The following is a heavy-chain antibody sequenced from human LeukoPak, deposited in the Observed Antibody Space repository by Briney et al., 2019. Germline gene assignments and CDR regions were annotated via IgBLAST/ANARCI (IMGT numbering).Heavy chain of an antibody. J-gene: IGHJ4*02. Sequence: GGSLRLSCTASGLTFGDHAMSWVRQAPGKGLEWVGFIRSKAYGGTTEYAASVKGRFTISRDDSKSIAYLQMNSLKTEDTAVYFCTRAYDSSGYFGDYWGQGTLVTVSS. CDR2: IRSKAYGGTT. V-gene: IGHV3-49*04. CDR3: TRAYDSSGYFGDY. D-gene: IGHD3-22*01. CDR1: GLTFGDHA.